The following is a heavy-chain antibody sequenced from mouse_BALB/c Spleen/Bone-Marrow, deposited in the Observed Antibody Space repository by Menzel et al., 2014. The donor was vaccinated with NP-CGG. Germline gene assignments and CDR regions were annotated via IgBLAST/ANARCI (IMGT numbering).Heavy chain of an antibody. CDR2: IRNKANGYTT. J-gene: IGHJ1*01. Sequence: EVMLVESGGGLVQPGGSLRLSCATSGFTFTDYYMNWFRQPPGMALEWLGFIRNKANGYTTDYSTSVKGRFTISRDNSQNILYLQMNTLRTEDSATYYCARDVGRLFFDVWGAGTTVTVSS. CDR3: ARDVGRLFFDV. D-gene: IGHD3-3*01. CDR1: GFTFTDYY. V-gene: IGHV7-3*02.